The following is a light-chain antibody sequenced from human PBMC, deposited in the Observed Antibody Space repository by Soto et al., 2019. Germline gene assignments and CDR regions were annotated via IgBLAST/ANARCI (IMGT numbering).Light chain of an antibody. CDR1: QSVSSN. V-gene: IGKV3-15*01. J-gene: IGKJ1*01. Sequence: IVFTKSTATLSVSPGERATLSCKASQSVSSNLAWYQQKPGQAPGLLIYGASTRTTGIPARFSGSGSGTEFTLTISSLQSEDFAVYYCQQYNNWPPWTFGQGTKVDI. CDR2: GAS. CDR3: QQYNNWPPWT.